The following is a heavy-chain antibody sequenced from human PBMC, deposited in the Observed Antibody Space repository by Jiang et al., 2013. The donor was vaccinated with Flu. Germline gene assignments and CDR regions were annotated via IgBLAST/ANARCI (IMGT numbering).Heavy chain of an antibody. Sequence: GSGLVKPSETLSLTCTVSGGSISSSNYYWVWIRQPPGKGLEWIGSIYHSGSTYYSPSLKSRVTMSVDTSKSQFSLRLRSVMAADTAVYYCARAQKYSGFELPYFDYWGQGTLVTVSS. CDR3: ARAQKYSGFELPYFDY. CDR1: GGSISSSNYY. V-gene: IGHV4-39*07. J-gene: IGHJ4*02. D-gene: IGHD5-12*01. CDR2: IYHSGST.